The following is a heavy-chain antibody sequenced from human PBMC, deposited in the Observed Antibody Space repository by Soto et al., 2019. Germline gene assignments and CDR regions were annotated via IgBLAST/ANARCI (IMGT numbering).Heavy chain of an antibody. CDR2: INPYNGNT. V-gene: IGHV1-18*01. J-gene: IGHJ4*02. Sequence: ASVKVSCKASGYTFTSYGISWVRQAPGQGLEWMGWINPYNGNTKYAQKLQGRVTMTTDTSTSTAYMELRSLRSDDTAVYYCARDAAVGLFDYWGQGTMVTVSS. D-gene: IGHD1-26*01. CDR3: ARDAAVGLFDY. CDR1: GYTFTSYG.